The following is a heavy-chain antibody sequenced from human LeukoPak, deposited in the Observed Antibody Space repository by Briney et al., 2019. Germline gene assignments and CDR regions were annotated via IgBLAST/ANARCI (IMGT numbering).Heavy chain of an antibody. CDR2: ISYDGSNK. J-gene: IGHJ4*02. Sequence: GGSLRLSCAASGFTFSSYGMHWVRQAPGKGPEWVAVISYDGSNKYYADSVKGRFTISRDNSKNTLYLQMSSLRAEDTAVYYCAKRGDYSSFDYWGQGTLVTVSS. CDR3: AKRGDYSSFDY. D-gene: IGHD2-15*01. CDR1: GFTFSSYG. V-gene: IGHV3-30*18.